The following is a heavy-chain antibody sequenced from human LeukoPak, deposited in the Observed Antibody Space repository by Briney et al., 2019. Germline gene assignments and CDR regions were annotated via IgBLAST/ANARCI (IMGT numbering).Heavy chain of an antibody. D-gene: IGHD6-6*01. V-gene: IGHV1-18*01. Sequence: ASVKVSCKASGYTFTSYGISWVRQAPGQGLEWMGWISAYNGKTNYAQKLQGRVTVTRDTSTSTVYMELSSLRSEDTAVYYCARDSNSSSFDYWGQGILVTVSS. CDR1: GYTFTSYG. CDR2: ISAYNGKT. CDR3: ARDSNSSSFDY. J-gene: IGHJ4*02.